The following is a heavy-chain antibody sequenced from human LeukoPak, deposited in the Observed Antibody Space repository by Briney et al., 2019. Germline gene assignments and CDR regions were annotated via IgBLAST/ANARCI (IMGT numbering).Heavy chain of an antibody. J-gene: IGHJ4*02. CDR3: ARADYDSSGYPDY. CDR2: ISSSSYI. V-gene: IGHV3-21*01. D-gene: IGHD3-22*01. Sequence: KTGGSLRLSCAASGFTFSSYSMNWVRQAPGKGLEWVSSISSSSYIYYADSVKGRFTISRDNAKNSLYLQMNSLRAGDTAVYYCARADYDSSGYPDYWGQGTLVTVSS. CDR1: GFTFSSYS.